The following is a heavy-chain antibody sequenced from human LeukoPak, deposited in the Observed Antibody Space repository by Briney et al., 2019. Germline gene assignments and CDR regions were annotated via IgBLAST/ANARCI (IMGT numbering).Heavy chain of an antibody. Sequence: QPGRSLRLSCAASGFTFSSNAMHWVRQAPGKGLEWVTVIWYDGSNKYYADSVKGRFTISRDNSKNTLYLQMNSPRAEDTAVYYCARGSKSGWFGELFWFWGQGTLVTVSS. CDR2: IWYDGSNK. D-gene: IGHD3-10*01. CDR1: GFTFSSNA. J-gene: IGHJ4*02. V-gene: IGHV3-33*08. CDR3: ARGSKSGWFGELFWF.